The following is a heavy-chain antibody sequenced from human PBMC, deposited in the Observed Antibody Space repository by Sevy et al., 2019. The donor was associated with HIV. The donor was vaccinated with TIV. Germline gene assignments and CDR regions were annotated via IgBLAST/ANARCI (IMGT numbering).Heavy chain of an antibody. V-gene: IGHV1-8*03. D-gene: IGHD6-13*01. CDR1: GYTFTSYD. J-gene: IGHJ3*02. Sequence: ASVKVSCKASGYTFTSYDINWVRQATGQGLEWMGWMNPNSGNTGYAQKFQGRVTITRNTSISTAYMELGSLRSEDTAVYYCARVRSSSPDDAFDIWGQGTMVTVSS. CDR3: ARVRSSSPDDAFDI. CDR2: MNPNSGNT.